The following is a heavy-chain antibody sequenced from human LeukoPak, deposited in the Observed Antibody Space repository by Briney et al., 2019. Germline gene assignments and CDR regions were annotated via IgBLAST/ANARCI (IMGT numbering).Heavy chain of an antibody. CDR1: GFSFNIYA. CDR2: INYNGDST. CDR3: ARDSGGDTYNDYFDS. V-gene: IGHV3-64*01. D-gene: IGHD5-24*01. Sequence: AGGSLRLSCAASGFSFNIYAMHGVRQAPGKGLEYVSAINYNGDSTYYANSVKGRFIISRDNSKKTLFLQMGSLRAEDTAVYYCARDSGGDTYNDYFDSWGQGTLVTVSS. J-gene: IGHJ4*02.